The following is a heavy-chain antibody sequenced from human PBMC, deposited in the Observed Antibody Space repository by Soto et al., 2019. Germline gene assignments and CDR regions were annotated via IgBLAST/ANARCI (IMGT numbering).Heavy chain of an antibody. CDR2: IRGSGGST. CDR1: GFTFISYA. J-gene: IGHJ4*02. D-gene: IGHD6-13*01. V-gene: IGHV3-23*01. CDR3: AKEEIAAAGSFDY. Sequence: GGSLRLSCAASGFTFISYAIICVRQSPGKGLEWVSGIRGSGGSTYYADSVKGRFTISRDNSKNTLYLQMNSLRAEDTAVYYCAKEEIAAAGSFDYWGQGTLVTV.